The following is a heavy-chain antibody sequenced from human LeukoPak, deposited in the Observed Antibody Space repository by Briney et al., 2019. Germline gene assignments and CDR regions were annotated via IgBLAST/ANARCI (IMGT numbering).Heavy chain of an antibody. CDR1: GGSFSGYY. V-gene: IGHV4-34*01. J-gene: IGHJ3*02. Sequence: SESLSLTCGVYGGSFSGYYWTWIRQPPGKGLEWIGEINHRGSTNYNPSLKSRVTISVDTSKNEFSLNLDSVTAADTAVYYCARTTYYEFWSGSPGAFDIWGQGSRVTVSS. CDR2: INHRGST. CDR3: ARTTYYEFWSGSPGAFDI. D-gene: IGHD3-3*01.